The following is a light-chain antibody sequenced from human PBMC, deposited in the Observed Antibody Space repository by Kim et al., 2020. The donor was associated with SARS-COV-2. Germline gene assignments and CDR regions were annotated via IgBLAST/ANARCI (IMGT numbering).Light chain of an antibody. CDR2: GAS. CDR3: LQHNTYPIT. V-gene: IGKV1-17*01. J-gene: IGKJ5*01. CDR1: QDIRND. Sequence: ASVGDIVTITCRASQDIRNDLGWYQQNPGRAPKRLIYGASSLQSGVPSRFSGSGSGTEFTLTISSLQPEDFATYFCLQHNTYPITFGQGTRLDIK.